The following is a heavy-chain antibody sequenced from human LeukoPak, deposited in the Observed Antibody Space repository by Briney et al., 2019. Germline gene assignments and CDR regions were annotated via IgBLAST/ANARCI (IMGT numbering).Heavy chain of an antibody. J-gene: IGHJ4*02. CDR2: IYPGDSDT. Sequence: GESLKISCKGSGYSFTSYWIGWVRQMPGKGREWMGIIYPGDSDTRYGPSFQGQVTISADQSISTAYVQERSLKASDTAMYYCAISPSEGAHFDYWGQGALVTVSS. CDR1: GYSFTSYW. CDR3: AISPSEGAHFDY. V-gene: IGHV5-51*01. D-gene: IGHD1-26*01.